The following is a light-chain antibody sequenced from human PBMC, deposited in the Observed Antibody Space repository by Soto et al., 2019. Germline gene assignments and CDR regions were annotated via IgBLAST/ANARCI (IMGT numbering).Light chain of an antibody. V-gene: IGKV3-20*01. Sequence: EIVLTQSPGTLSLSPGERATLSCRASQSVSSNYLAWYQQKRGQPPRLLIYGAFNRAGGIPDRFSGSGYGTDFTLTISRLEPEDFAVYYCQQYSASPRTFGQGTKVDIK. CDR1: QSVSSNY. J-gene: IGKJ1*01. CDR2: GAF. CDR3: QQYSASPRT.